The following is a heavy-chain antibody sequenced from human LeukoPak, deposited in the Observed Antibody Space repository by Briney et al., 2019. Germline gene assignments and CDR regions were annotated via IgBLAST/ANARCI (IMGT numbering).Heavy chain of an antibody. CDR3: ARSGGGYNFDY. Sequence: SETLSLTCTVSGGSISSAXXXXXXXRXXXXXXXXWIGNIYYSGTTYYNXSLKXRVTIXVDTSKNQFSLNLNSVTAADTAVYYCARSGGGYNFDYWGQGTLVSVSS. V-gene: IGHV4-31*03. CDR1: GGSISSAXXX. CDR2: IYYSGTT. J-gene: IGHJ4*02. D-gene: IGHD5-24*01.